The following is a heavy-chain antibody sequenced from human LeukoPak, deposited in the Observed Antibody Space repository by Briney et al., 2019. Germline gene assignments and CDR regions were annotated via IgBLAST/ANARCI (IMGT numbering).Heavy chain of an antibody. CDR1: GGTFSSYA. V-gene: IGHV1-69*13. CDR3: AREAQGGYDSDDYFDY. J-gene: IGHJ4*02. Sequence: SVTVSCKASGGTFSSYAISWVRQAPGQGLEWMGGIIPIFGTANYAQKFQGRVTITADESTSTAYMELSSLRSEDTAVHYCAREAQGGYDSDDYFDYWGQGTLVTVSS. CDR2: IIPIFGTA. D-gene: IGHD5-12*01.